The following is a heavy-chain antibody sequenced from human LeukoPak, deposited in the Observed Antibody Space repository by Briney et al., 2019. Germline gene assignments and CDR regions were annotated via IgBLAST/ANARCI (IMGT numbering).Heavy chain of an antibody. D-gene: IGHD3-10*01. CDR2: ISADSATA. V-gene: IGHV3-23*01. Sequence: GGSLRLSCAASGFTFSSYWMTWVRQAPGKGLEWVSVISADSATAFYADSVKGRFTISRDNAKNTVFLQMSSLRAEDTALYYCARKSASGNYPLDYWGQGTLVTVSS. CDR1: GFTFSSYW. J-gene: IGHJ4*02. CDR3: ARKSASGNYPLDY.